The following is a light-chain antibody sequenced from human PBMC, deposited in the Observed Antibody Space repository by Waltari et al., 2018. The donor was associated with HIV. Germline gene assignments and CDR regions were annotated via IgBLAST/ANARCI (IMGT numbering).Light chain of an antibody. J-gene: IGLJ2*01. CDR1: GSNIGGNI. CDR2: RKN. CDR3: AAWDDSLNGPV. Sequence: QSVLTQSPSASGTPGRRVTISCSGIGSNIGGNIVHWYQQAPGTAPKLLIYRKNRRPSGVPDRFSGSKSGASASLAISGLQSEDEADYYGAAWDDSLNGPVFGGGTRLTVL. V-gene: IGLV1-44*01.